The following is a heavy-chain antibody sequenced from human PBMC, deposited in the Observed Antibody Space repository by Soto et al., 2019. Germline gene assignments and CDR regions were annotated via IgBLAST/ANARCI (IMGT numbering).Heavy chain of an antibody. V-gene: IGHV1-69*13. CDR3: ARVGSHYYGSGSYLD. Sequence: ASVKFSCKASGGTFSSYAISWMRQAPGQGLEWMGGIIPIFGTANYAQKFQGRVTITADESTSTAYMELSSLRSEDTAVYYCARVGSHYYGSGSYLDWGQGTLVTVSS. CDR2: IIPIFGTA. CDR1: GGTFSSYA. D-gene: IGHD3-10*01. J-gene: IGHJ4*02.